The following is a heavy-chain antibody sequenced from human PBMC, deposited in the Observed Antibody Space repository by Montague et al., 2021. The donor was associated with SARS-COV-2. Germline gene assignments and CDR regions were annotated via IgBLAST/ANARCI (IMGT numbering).Heavy chain of an antibody. CDR1: GGSINNYY. Sequence: SETLSLTCTVSGGSINNYYWSWIRQPPGRGLEWIGYIYYSGSTEYSPSLKSRVTMSIDTSKNQFSLRLNSVPAADTAVYFCARTTYVDVASFYYYVMDVWGQGTTVTVSS. J-gene: IGHJ6*02. D-gene: IGHD3-9*01. V-gene: IGHV4-59*08. CDR2: IYYSGST. CDR3: ARTTYVDVASFYYYVMDV.